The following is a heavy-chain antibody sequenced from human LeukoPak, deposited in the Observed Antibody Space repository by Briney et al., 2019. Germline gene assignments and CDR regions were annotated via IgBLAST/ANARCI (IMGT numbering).Heavy chain of an antibody. Sequence: PSETLPLTCAVYCGSFSGYYWSWIRQPPGEGLEWIGEINHSGSTNYNPSLKSRVTISVDTSKNQFSLKLSSVTAADTAVYYCARGGYWSGGSCYYNWFDPWGQGTLVTVSS. J-gene: IGHJ5*02. CDR2: INHSGST. CDR3: ARGGYWSGGSCYYNWFDP. V-gene: IGHV4-34*01. CDR1: CGSFSGYY. D-gene: IGHD2-15*01.